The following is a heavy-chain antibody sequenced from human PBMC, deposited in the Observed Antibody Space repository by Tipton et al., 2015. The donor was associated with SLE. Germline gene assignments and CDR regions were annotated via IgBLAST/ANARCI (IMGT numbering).Heavy chain of an antibody. CDR1: GGSFSGYY. CDR3: ARTPAYYYDSSGYPWWGYFDY. CDR2: INHSGST. V-gene: IGHV4-34*01. Sequence: GLVKPSETLSLTCAVYGGSFSGYYWSWIRQPPGKGLEWIGEINHSGSTNYNPSLKSRVTISVDTSKNQFSLKLSSVTAADTAVYYCARTPAYYYDSSGYPWWGYFDYWGQGTLVTVSS. J-gene: IGHJ4*02. D-gene: IGHD3-22*01.